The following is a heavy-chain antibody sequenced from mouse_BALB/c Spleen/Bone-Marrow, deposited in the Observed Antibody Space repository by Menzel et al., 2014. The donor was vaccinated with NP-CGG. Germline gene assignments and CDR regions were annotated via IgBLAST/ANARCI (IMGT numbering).Heavy chain of an antibody. CDR2: IGSGSSTI. CDR1: GFTFSSFG. J-gene: IGHJ3*01. V-gene: IGHV5-17*02. D-gene: IGHD2-4*01. CDR3: ARGYDYGFAY. Sequence: EVQLVESGGGLVQPGGSRKLSCAASGFTFSSFGMHWVRQAPEKGLEWVAYIGSGSSTIYYADTVKGQFTISRDNPKNTLFLQMTSLRSEDTAMYYCARGYDYGFAYWGQGTLVTVSA.